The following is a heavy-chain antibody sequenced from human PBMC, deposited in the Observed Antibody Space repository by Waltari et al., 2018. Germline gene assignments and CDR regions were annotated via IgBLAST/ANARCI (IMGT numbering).Heavy chain of an antibody. V-gene: IGHV1-8*03. D-gene: IGHD2-21*01. J-gene: IGHJ3*02. Sequence: QVQLEQSGAEMVKPGASGRVSGTASGSSFRRSDISWVRQAPGQGLEWMGWMNTNSGNTGYAEKFQGRVTITRNTSINTAYMDLSGLRSEDTAVYYCARGSGDLDIWGQGTMVTVSS. CDR1: GSSFRRSD. CDR3: ARGSGDLDI. CDR2: MNTNSGNT.